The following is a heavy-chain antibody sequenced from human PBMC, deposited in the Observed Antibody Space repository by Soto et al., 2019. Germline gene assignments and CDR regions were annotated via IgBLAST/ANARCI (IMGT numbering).Heavy chain of an antibody. J-gene: IGHJ4*02. Sequence: SETLSLTCAVSGGSISSSNWWSWVRQPPGKGLEWIGEIYHSGSTNYNPSLKSRVTISVDKSKNQFSLKLSSVTAADTAVYYCARVRPYYYDSSGYYYVGFELDYWGQGTLVTVSS. CDR2: IYHSGST. CDR3: ARVRPYYYDSSGYYYVGFELDY. V-gene: IGHV4-4*02. D-gene: IGHD3-22*01. CDR1: GGSISSSNW.